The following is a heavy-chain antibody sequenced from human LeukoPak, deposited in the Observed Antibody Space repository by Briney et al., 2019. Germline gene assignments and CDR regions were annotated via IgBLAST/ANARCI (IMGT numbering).Heavy chain of an antibody. V-gene: IGHV4-34*01. CDR3: ARRGDYVWGSYRPPLDY. Sequence: SGTLSLTCAVYGGSFSGYYWSWIRQPPGKGLEWIGEINHSGSTNYNPSLKSRVTISVDTSKNQFSLKLSSVTAADTAVYYCARRGDYVWGSYRPPLDYWGQGTLVTVSS. CDR1: GGSFSGYY. D-gene: IGHD3-16*02. CDR2: INHSGST. J-gene: IGHJ4*02.